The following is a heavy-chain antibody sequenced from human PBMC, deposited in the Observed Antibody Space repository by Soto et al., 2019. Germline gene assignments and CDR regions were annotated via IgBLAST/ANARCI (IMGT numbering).Heavy chain of an antibody. V-gene: IGHV4-34*01. D-gene: IGHD2-8*02. J-gene: IGHJ4*02. CDR2: INHSGST. CDR3: TRDKITGLFDY. CDR1: GGSFRGYD. Sequence: SETLSLTCAVYGGSFRGYDWTWIRQPPGTGLEWIGEINHSGSTNYNPSLKSRVTISVDTSKNQFSLKLTSVTAADTAVYYCTRDKITGLFDYWGQGTLVTVSS.